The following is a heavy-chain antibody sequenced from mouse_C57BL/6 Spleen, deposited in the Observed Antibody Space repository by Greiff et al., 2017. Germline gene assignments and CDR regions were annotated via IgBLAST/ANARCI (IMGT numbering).Heavy chain of an antibody. CDR2: IYPGGGYT. CDR3: ARYYGSSDVGAMDY. D-gene: IGHD1-1*01. J-gene: IGHJ4*01. CDR1: GYTFTNYW. V-gene: IGHV1-63*01. Sequence: QVQLQQSGAELVRPGTSVKMSCKASGYTFTNYWIGWAKQRPGHGLEWIGDIYPGGGYTNYNEKFKGKATLTADKSSRTAYMQFSSLTSEDSAIYYCARYYGSSDVGAMDYWGQGTSVTVSS.